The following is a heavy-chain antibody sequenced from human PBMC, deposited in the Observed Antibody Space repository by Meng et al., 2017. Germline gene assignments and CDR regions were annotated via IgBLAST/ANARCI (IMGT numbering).Heavy chain of an antibody. J-gene: IGHJ4*02. CDR2: INPDTGDT. CDR1: GYTFTAYY. D-gene: IGHD1-7*01. CDR3: ARDENISLGELFGDY. V-gene: IGHV1-2*06. Sequence: GESLKISCKPSGYTFTAYYIHWVRQAPGQGLEWMGHINPDTGDTLYAQKFQGRVSMTGDTSISTAYVELSGLRSDDTAVYYCARDENISLGELFGDYWGQGTLVTVSS.